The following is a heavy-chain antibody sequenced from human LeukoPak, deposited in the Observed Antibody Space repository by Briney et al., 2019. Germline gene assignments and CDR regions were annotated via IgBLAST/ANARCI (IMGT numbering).Heavy chain of an antibody. V-gene: IGHV3-33*01. D-gene: IGHD4-17*01. CDR2: IWYDGSNK. Sequence: GGSLRLSCAASGFTFSSYGMHWVRQAPGKGLEWVAVIWYDGSNKYYADSVKGRFTISRDNSKNTLYLQMNSLRAEDTAVYYCARSDYGDYPGPFDYWGQGTLVTVSS. CDR1: GFTFSSYG. J-gene: IGHJ4*02. CDR3: ARSDYGDYPGPFDY.